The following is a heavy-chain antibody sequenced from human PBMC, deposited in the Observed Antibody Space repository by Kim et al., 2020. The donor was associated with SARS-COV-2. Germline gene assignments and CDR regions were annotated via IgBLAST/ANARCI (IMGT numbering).Heavy chain of an antibody. CDR3: ANLGLAYYYASGSYF. V-gene: IGHV3-23*01. D-gene: IGHD3-10*01. J-gene: IGHJ4*02. Sequence: DSVKGRFTIPRDNSKNTLYLQMNSLRAEDTAIYYCANLGLAYYYASGSYFWGQGTLVTVSS.